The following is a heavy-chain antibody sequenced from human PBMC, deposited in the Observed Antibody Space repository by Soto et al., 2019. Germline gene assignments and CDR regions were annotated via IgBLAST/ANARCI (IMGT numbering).Heavy chain of an antibody. D-gene: IGHD6-19*01. CDR3: AKTTDGWFSAFEI. Sequence: EVQLLESGGGLVQRGGSLRLSCAASGFIFSSYAMSWVRQAPGKGLEWVSAISGSGTTAYYADSVKGRFTFSRDNSKKTMYLQMNSLRAEDTAVYYCAKTTDGWFSAFEIWGQGTMVTVSS. J-gene: IGHJ3*02. CDR2: ISGSGTTA. CDR1: GFIFSSYA. V-gene: IGHV3-23*01.